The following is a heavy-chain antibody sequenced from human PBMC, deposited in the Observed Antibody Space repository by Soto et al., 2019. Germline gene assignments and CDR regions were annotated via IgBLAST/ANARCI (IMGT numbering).Heavy chain of an antibody. CDR3: ARHVVESLSFGERVHHFDY. J-gene: IGHJ4*01. D-gene: IGHD3-10*01. CDR1: DNSTSRRASY. V-gene: IGHV4-61*05. Sequence: SETLSLTCMVSDNSTSRRASYWGWIRPPPEQRKKRTEYFYYSGITNYNPSLKSRISMSVDTSKNQFSLKLSSVTAADTAVYYCARHVVESLSFGERVHHFDYWSHGTLVTVSS. CDR2: FYYSGIT.